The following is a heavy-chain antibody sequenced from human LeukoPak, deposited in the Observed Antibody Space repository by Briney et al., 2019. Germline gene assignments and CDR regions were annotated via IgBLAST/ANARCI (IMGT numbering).Heavy chain of an antibody. CDR3: ARDSRIGIDY. CDR2: INPNSGGT. V-gene: IGHV1-2*06. CDR1: GYTFTGYY. Sequence: ASVKVSXKASGYTFTGYYMHWVRQAPGQGLEWMGRINPNSGGTNYAQKFQGRVTMTRDTSISTAYMELNRLRSDDTAAYYCARDSRIGIDYWGQGTLVTVSS. D-gene: IGHD1-26*01. J-gene: IGHJ4*02.